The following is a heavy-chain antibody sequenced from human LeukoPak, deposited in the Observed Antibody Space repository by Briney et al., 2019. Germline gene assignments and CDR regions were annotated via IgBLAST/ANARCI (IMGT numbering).Heavy chain of an antibody. CDR2: IIPIFCTA. D-gene: IGHD3-22*01. Sequence: SVKVSCKASGGTFSSYAISWVRQAPGQGLEWMGGIIPIFCTANYAQKFQGRVTITADESTSTAYMELSSLRSEDTAVYYCARDRYYYDSSGPWGYFDYWGQGTLVTVSS. CDR1: GGTFSSYA. V-gene: IGHV1-69*13. J-gene: IGHJ4*02. CDR3: ARDRYYYDSSGPWGYFDY.